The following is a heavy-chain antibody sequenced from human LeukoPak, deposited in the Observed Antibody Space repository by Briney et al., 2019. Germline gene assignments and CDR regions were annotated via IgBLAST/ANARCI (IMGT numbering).Heavy chain of an antibody. CDR3: ARDLNNWNDNWFDP. CDR1: GFTFSSYW. V-gene: IGHV3-7*03. Sequence: PGGSLRLSCAASGFTFSSYWMSWVRQAPGKGLEWGANIKQDGSEKYYVDSVKGRFTISRDNAKNSLYLQMNGLRAEDTAVYYCARDLNNWNDNWFDPWGQGTLVTVSS. J-gene: IGHJ5*02. D-gene: IGHD1-1*01. CDR2: IKQDGSEK.